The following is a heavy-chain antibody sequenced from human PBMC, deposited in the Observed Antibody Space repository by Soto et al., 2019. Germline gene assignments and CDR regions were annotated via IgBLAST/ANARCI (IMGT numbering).Heavy chain of an antibody. V-gene: IGHV4-59*08. D-gene: IGHD6-19*01. Sequence: QVQLQESGPGLVKPSETLSLTCTVSGASISGHYWSWIRQPPGKGLEWIGYIYYSGSTNYNPSLKSRVTMSVDTSKNQFSLKFSSVTAADTAVYYCARLAVPRGWYFDHYYYMDVWGNGTTVTVSS. CDR1: GASISGHY. J-gene: IGHJ6*03. CDR3: ARLAVPRGWYFDHYYYMDV. CDR2: IYYSGST.